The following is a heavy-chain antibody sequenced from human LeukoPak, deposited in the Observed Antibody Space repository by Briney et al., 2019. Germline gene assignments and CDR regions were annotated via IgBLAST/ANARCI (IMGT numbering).Heavy chain of an antibody. CDR3: AREGVIGDGYNFFDY. D-gene: IGHD5-24*01. CDR1: GYTFIGYY. CDR2: INPHSGGT. J-gene: IGHJ4*02. V-gene: IGHV1-2*02. Sequence: ASAKVSCKASGYTFIGYYMHWVRQAPGQGLEWMGWINPHSGGTNSEQNFQGRVTMSRDTSISTVYMELSRLRSDDTALYYCAREGVIGDGYNFFDYWGREPWSPSPQ.